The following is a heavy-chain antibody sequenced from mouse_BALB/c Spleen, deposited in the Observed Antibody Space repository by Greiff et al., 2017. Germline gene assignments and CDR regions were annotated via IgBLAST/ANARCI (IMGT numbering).Heavy chain of an antibody. D-gene: IGHD4-1*01. CDR2: ISYDGSN. J-gene: IGHJ2*01. V-gene: IGHV3-6*02. CDR3: ARERETGSFDY. CDR1: GYSITSGYY. Sequence: ESGPGLVKPSQSLSLTCSVTGYSITSGYYWNWIRQFPGNKLEWMGYISYDGSNNYNPSLKNRISITRDTSKNQFFLKLNSVTTEDTATYYCARERETGSFDYWGQGTTLTVSS.